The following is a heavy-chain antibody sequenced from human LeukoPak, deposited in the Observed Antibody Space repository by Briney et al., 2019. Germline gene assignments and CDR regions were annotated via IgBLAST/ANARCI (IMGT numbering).Heavy chain of an antibody. J-gene: IGHJ5*02. D-gene: IGHD6-6*01. V-gene: IGHV1-69*05. Sequence: SVKVSCKASGGTFSSYAISWVRQAPGQGLEWMGGIIPIFGTANYAQKFQGRVTITTDESTSTAYMEQSSLRSEDTAVYYCARGDSSSFFSSGSAWFDPWGQGTLVTVSS. CDR2: IIPIFGTA. CDR3: ARGDSSSFFSSGSAWFDP. CDR1: GGTFSSYA.